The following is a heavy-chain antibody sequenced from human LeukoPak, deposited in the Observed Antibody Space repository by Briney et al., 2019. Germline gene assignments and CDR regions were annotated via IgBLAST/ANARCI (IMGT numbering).Heavy chain of an antibody. Sequence: SETLSLTCGVYGDSISGYHWTYIRQPPGKGLEWIGEINRSGSTNYNPSLKSRVTISLDTSKNQFSLKLSSVTAADTAVYYCARGVVAAAGRTFDFWGQGTLVTVSS. CDR3: ARGVVAAAGRTFDF. J-gene: IGHJ4*02. CDR1: GDSISGYH. V-gene: IGHV4-34*01. D-gene: IGHD6-13*01. CDR2: INRSGST.